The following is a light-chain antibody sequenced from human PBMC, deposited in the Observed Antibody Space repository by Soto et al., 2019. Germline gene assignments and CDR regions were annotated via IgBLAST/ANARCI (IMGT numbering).Light chain of an antibody. CDR1: QSVSNN. CDR2: GAS. Sequence: EIVMTHSPATLSVSPGERATLSCRASQSVSNNLAWYQQKPGQAPRLLIYGASTRATAIPARFSGSGSGTEFTLTINSLQSEDFAVYFCQQYDNWPYTFGQGTKLEIK. J-gene: IGKJ2*01. CDR3: QQYDNWPYT. V-gene: IGKV3-15*01.